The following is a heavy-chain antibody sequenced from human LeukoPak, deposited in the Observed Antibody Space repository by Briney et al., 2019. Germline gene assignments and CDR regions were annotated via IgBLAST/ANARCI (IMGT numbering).Heavy chain of an antibody. V-gene: IGHV3-66*04. CDR3: ARHVVAVGFDY. J-gene: IGHJ4*02. Sequence: PGGSLRLSRAASGFTFSNAWMSWVRQAPGKGLEWVSFIYSDNTHCSDSVKGRFTISRDNSKNTLYLQMNSLRAEDTAVYYCARHVVAVGFDYWGQGTLVTVSS. CDR2: IYSDNT. CDR1: GFTFSNAW. D-gene: IGHD3-22*01.